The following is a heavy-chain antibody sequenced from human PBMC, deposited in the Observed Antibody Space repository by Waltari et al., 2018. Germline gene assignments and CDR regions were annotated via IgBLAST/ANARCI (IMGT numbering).Heavy chain of an antibody. CDR2: INPNSGGT. Sequence: QVQLVQSGAEVKKPGASVKVSCKASGYTFTGYYLHWVRQAPGQGLEWMGRINPNSGGTNYAQKFQGRVTMTRDTSISTAYMELSRLRSDDTAVYYCARDRGDSSSWVGAFDIWGQGTMVTVSS. CDR3: ARDRGDSSSWVGAFDI. CDR1: GYTFTGYY. J-gene: IGHJ3*02. D-gene: IGHD6-13*01. V-gene: IGHV1-2*06.